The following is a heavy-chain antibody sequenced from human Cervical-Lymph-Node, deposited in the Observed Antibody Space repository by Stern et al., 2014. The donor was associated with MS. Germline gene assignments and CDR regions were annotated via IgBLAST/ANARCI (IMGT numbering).Heavy chain of an antibody. J-gene: IGHJ4*02. CDR3: ARGFSSSWYGGRFFNY. V-gene: IGHV4-59*01. CDR2: IYYSGHT. CDR1: GGSISSYY. D-gene: IGHD6-13*01. Sequence: VQLVESGPGLVKPSETLSLTCTVSGGSISSYYLSWIRQAPGKGLEWIAYIYYSGHTDYNPSLQGRVTVSVDTSKNQVSLRLSSVTAADTAVYYCARGFSSSWYGGRFFNYWGQGTLVTVSS.